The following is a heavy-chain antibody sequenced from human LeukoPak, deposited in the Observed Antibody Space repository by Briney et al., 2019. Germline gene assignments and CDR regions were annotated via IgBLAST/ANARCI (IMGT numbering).Heavy chain of an antibody. V-gene: IGHV3-23*01. D-gene: IGHD3-22*01. J-gene: IGHJ2*01. CDR3: ARNPYDSSGYKAPYWHFDL. Sequence: GGPLRLSCAASGFTFSSYAMSWVRQATGKGLEWVSSIAGSGRHTYYADSVKGRFTISRDNSKNTLYLQMNSLRAEDTAVYYCARNPYDSSGYKAPYWHFDLWGRGTLVTVSS. CDR1: GFTFSSYA. CDR2: IAGSGRHT.